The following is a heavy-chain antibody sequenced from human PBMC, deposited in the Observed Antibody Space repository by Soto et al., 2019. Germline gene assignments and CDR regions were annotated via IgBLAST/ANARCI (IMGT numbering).Heavy chain of an antibody. D-gene: IGHD6-19*01. CDR1: GFTFSSYA. J-gene: IGHJ5*02. CDR3: AKDLRGSLDL. V-gene: IGHV3-23*01. CDR2: ISGSGGST. Sequence: GRSLRLTGSASGFTFSSYAMSWVRQAPGKGLEWVSAISGSGGSTYYADSVKGRFTISRDNSKNTLYLQMNSLRAEDTAVYYCAKDLRGSLDLWGQGTLVTVSS.